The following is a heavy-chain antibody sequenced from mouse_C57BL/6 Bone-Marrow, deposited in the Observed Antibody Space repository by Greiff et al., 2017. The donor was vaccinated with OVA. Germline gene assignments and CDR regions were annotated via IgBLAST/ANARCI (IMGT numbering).Heavy chain of an antibody. V-gene: IGHV5-4*01. D-gene: IGHD1-1*01. CDR3: ARDTTVVALYYYAMDY. CDR2: ISDGGSYT. Sequence: EVHLVESGGGLVKPGGSLKLSCAASGFTFSSYAMSWVRQTPEKRLEWVATISDGGSYTYYPDNVKGRFTISRDNAKNHLYLQMSHLKSEDTAMYYCARDTTVVALYYYAMDYWGQGTSVTVSS. CDR1: GFTFSSYA. J-gene: IGHJ4*01.